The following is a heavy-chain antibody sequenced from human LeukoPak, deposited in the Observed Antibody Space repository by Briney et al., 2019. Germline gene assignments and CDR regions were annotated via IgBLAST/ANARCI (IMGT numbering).Heavy chain of an antibody. CDR2: FDPEDGET. D-gene: IGHD6-19*01. J-gene: IGHJ4*02. Sequence: ASVKVSCKVSGYTLTELSMHWVRQAPGKGLEWMGGFDPEDGETIYAQKFQGRVTMTEDTPTDTAYMELSSLRSEDTAVYYCATDRIAVAVLGYWGQGTLVTVSS. CDR3: ATDRIAVAVLGY. V-gene: IGHV1-24*01. CDR1: GYTLTELS.